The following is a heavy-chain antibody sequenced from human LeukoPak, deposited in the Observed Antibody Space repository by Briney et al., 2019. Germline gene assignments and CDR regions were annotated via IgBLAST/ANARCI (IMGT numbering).Heavy chain of an antibody. V-gene: IGHV3-53*01. CDR3: ASGTAMDPLDY. Sequence: GGSLRLSCAASGFTVSSNYMSGVRQAPGKGLEWVSVIYSGGSTYYADSVKGRFTISRDNSKNTLYLQMNSLRAEDTAVYYCASGTAMDPLDYWGQGTLVTVSS. CDR2: IYSGGST. CDR1: GFTVSSNY. D-gene: IGHD5-18*01. J-gene: IGHJ4*02.